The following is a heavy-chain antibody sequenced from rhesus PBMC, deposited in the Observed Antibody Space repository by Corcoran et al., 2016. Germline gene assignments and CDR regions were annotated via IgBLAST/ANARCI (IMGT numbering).Heavy chain of an antibody. CDR3: ARDEGYSGYGFGY. D-gene: IGHD5-42*01. V-gene: IGHV4-65*01. Sequence: QVQLQESGPGLVKPSETLSLTCAVSGGSVSSSNWWSWIRQPPGKGLEWIGYISCSRGSTYYNPSLKSRVTISTDTSKNQFSLKLSSVTAADTAVYYCARDEGYSGYGFGYWGQGVLVTVSS. CDR1: GGSVSSSNW. CDR2: ISCSRGST. J-gene: IGHJ4*01.